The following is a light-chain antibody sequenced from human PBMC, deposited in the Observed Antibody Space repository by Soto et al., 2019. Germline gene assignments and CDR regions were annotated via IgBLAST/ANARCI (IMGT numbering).Light chain of an antibody. CDR3: QQYDNLPWT. V-gene: IGKV1-33*01. CDR2: DAS. Sequence: IRMTQSPSSLSASTGDRVTITCQASQDISNYLNWYQQKPGKAPKLLIYDASNLETGVPSRFSGSGSGTDFTFTISSLQPEDIATYYCQQYDNLPWTFGPGTKVDIK. CDR1: QDISNY. J-gene: IGKJ3*01.